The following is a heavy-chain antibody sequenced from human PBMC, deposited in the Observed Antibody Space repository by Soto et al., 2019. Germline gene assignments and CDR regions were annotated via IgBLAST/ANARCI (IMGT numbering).Heavy chain of an antibody. Sequence: EVQLVESGGGLVQPGESLRLSCAASGFTFSYYWMTWVRQAPGKGLEWVANIKQDGTEKYYVDSVKGRFTISRDNAKNSLVLQMNSLGGEDTAVYYCARGLADTSRTTLGYGGQGTLVTVSS. V-gene: IGHV3-7*01. D-gene: IGHD5-18*01. CDR2: IKQDGTEK. CDR1: GFTFSYYW. CDR3: ARGLADTSRTTLGY. J-gene: IGHJ4*02.